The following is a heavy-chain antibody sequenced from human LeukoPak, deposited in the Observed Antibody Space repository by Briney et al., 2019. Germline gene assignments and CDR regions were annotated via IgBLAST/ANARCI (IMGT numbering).Heavy chain of an antibody. V-gene: IGHV3-53*01. D-gene: IGHD6-19*01. Sequence: GGSLRLSCAPSGFTVSSNYMSWVRQAPGKGLQWVSIIYRGGNTYYADFVKGRFTISRDNSKNMLFLHMDSLRAEDTAVYYCTRTRLDAFDIWGQGTMVTVSS. CDR2: IYRGGNT. CDR1: GFTVSSNY. J-gene: IGHJ3*02. CDR3: TRTRLDAFDI.